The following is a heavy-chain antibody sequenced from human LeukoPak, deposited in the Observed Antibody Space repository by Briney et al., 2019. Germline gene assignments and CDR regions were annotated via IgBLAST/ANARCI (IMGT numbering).Heavy chain of an antibody. Sequence: GASVKVSCKASGYTFTSYGISWVRQAPGQGLEWMGWINPNSGGTNYAQKFQGRVTMTRDTSISTAYMELRSLRSDDTAVYYCARDSFYDILTGYSKNDAFDIWGQGTMVAVSS. CDR3: ARDSFYDILTGYSKNDAFDI. D-gene: IGHD3-9*01. CDR2: INPNSGGT. CDR1: GYTFTSYG. J-gene: IGHJ3*02. V-gene: IGHV1-2*02.